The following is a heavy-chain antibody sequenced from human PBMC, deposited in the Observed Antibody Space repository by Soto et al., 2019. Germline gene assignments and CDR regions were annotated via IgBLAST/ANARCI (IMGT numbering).Heavy chain of an antibody. CDR1: GFTFSNYW. J-gene: IGHJ4*02. D-gene: IGHD5-18*01. V-gene: IGHV3-74*01. CDR2: INSDGSST. CDR3: GAGQSGYSYVRD. Sequence: GSLRLSCAASGFTFSNYWMHWVRQAPGKGLVWVSRINSDGSSTSYADSVKGRFTMSRDNAKNTLYLQMNSLRAEDTAVYYCGAGQSGYSYVRDWGQGTLVTVSS.